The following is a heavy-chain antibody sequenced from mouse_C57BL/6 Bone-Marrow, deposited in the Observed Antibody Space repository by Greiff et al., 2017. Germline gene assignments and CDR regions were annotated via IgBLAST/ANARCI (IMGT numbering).Heavy chain of an antibody. CDR1: GYTFTDYY. J-gene: IGHJ4*01. CDR3: AKGIYDYDEAMDN. CDR2: INPNNGGT. V-gene: IGHV1-26*01. D-gene: IGHD2-4*01. Sequence: EVQLQQSGPELVKPGASVKISCKASGYTFTDYYMNWVKQSHGKSLEWIGDINPNNGGTSYNQKFKGKATLTVDTSSSTAYMELRSLTSESSAVYYCAKGIYDYDEAMDNWGQGTSVTVAS.